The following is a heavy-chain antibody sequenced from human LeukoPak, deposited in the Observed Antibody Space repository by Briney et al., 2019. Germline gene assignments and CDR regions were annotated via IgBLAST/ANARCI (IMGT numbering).Heavy chain of an antibody. CDR3: ARDTQRYYFDY. V-gene: IGHV3-30*02. Sequence: PGGSLRLSCAASGFTFSSYGMHWVRQAPGKGLEWVAFIRYDGSNKYYADSVKGRFTISRDNSKNTLYLQMNSLRAEDTAVYYCARDTQRYYFDYWGQGTLVTVSS. CDR2: IRYDGSNK. CDR1: GFTFSSYG. J-gene: IGHJ4*02.